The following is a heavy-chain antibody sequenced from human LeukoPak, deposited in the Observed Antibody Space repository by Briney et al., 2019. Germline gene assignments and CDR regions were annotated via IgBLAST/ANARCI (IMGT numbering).Heavy chain of an antibody. D-gene: IGHD4-17*01. Sequence: PGGSLRLSCAASGFTFSDNYMSWIRQAPGKGLEWLSYISGSSSYTNYADSVKGRFTISRDNAKNSPYLQMNSLRAEDTAVYYCAKNYGEKSGNHFFDYWGQGTLVTVSS. CDR2: ISGSSSYT. CDR3: AKNYGEKSGNHFFDY. CDR1: GFTFSDNY. J-gene: IGHJ4*02. V-gene: IGHV3-11*03.